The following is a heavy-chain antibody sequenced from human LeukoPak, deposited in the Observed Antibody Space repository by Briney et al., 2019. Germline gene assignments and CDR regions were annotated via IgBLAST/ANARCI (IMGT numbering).Heavy chain of an antibody. CDR3: AKEGTVTTFSGLGFDY. V-gene: IGHV3-30*04. CDR2: VSYDGSYK. CDR1: GFTFSKFA. J-gene: IGHJ4*02. D-gene: IGHD4-17*01. Sequence: PGGSLRLSCAAAGFTFSKFAMHWVRQAPGKGLEWVAVVSYDGSYKYYADSVKGRFTISRDNSKNTLYLQMNSLRAEDTAVYYCAKEGTVTTFSGLGFDYWGQGTLVTVSS.